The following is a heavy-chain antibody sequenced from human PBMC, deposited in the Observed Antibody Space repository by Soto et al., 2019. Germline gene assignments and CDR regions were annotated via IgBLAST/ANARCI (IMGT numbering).Heavy chain of an antibody. Sequence: ASVKVSCKASGYSFATSGISWVRQAPGQGLEWMGWISAYNGNTNYDQKLQDRVTMTTDTSTSTAYLELRNLRSDDTAVYYCARAGQYYDSSGYANWGQGTLVTVSS. CDR1: GYSFATSG. V-gene: IGHV1-18*01. CDR3: ARAGQYYDSSGYAN. J-gene: IGHJ4*02. D-gene: IGHD3-22*01. CDR2: ISAYNGNT.